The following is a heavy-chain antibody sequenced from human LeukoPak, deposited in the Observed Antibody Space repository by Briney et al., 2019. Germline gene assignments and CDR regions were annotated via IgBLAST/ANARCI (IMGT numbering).Heavy chain of an antibody. Sequence: GGSLRLSCTASGFTFSSCSMNWVRQAPGKGLEWVSYISSGSSSIYYADSVKGRFTISRDNAENSLYLQMNSLRDEDTAVYYCARGRATGRSGGDYWGQGTLVTVSS. V-gene: IGHV3-48*02. CDR2: ISSGSSSI. CDR3: ARGRATGRSGGDY. D-gene: IGHD3-9*01. J-gene: IGHJ4*02. CDR1: GFTFSSCS.